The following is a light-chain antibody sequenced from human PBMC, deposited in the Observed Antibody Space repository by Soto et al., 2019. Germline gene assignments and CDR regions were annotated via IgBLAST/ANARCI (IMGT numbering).Light chain of an antibody. J-gene: IGLJ1*01. Sequence: SELTQTPSVSGAPVPIVTIYCTGSTSNIGAGYDVHWYLQLPGTAPKLLVYTNNNRPSGVPDRFSGSKSGTSASLAITGLQAEDEADYYCQSYDRRLSTYVLGTWTKVTVL. CDR3: QSYDRRLSTYV. CDR1: TSNIGAGYD. CDR2: TNN. V-gene: IGLV1-40*01.